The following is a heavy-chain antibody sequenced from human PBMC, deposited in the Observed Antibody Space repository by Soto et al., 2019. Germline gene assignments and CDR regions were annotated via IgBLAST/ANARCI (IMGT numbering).Heavy chain of an antibody. CDR1: GVTFSSYS. V-gene: IGHV3-21*01. CDR3: ARKRARRGDYYGMDV. J-gene: IGHJ6*02. CDR2: ISSSSSYI. D-gene: IGHD6-6*01. Sequence: GSLRLSCAASGVTFSSYSMNWVRQAPGKGLEWVSSISSSSSYIYYADSVKGRFTISRDNAKNSPYLQMNSLRAEDTAVYYCARKRARRGDYYGMDVWGQGTTVTVSS.